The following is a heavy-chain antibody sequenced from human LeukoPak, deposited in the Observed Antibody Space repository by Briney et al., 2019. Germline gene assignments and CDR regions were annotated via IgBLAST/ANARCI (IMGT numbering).Heavy chain of an antibody. Sequence: SETLSLTCAVSGGSISSGGYSWSWIRQPPGTGLEWIGYIYHSGSTYYNPSLKSRVTISVDRSKNQFSLKLSSVTAADTAVYYCARGLCGSGGCNYNYYGMDVWGQGTTVTVSS. V-gene: IGHV4-30-2*01. CDR2: IYHSGST. J-gene: IGHJ6*02. CDR3: ARGLCGSGGCNYNYYGMDV. CDR1: GGSISSGGYS. D-gene: IGHD3-10*01.